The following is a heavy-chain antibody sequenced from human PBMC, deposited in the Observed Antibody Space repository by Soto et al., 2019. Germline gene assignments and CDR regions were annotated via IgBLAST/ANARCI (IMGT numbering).Heavy chain of an antibody. Sequence: QLQLQESGPGLVKPSETLSLTCTVSGGSISSSSYYWGWIRQPPGKGLEWIGSIYYSGSTYYNPSLKSRVPISVDTSKNQFSLKLSSVTAADTAVYYCARHGVEGVTMIVVVIGDDAFDIWGQGTMVTVSS. CDR1: GGSISSSSYY. CDR3: ARHGVEGVTMIVVVIGDDAFDI. V-gene: IGHV4-39*01. J-gene: IGHJ3*02. D-gene: IGHD3-22*01. CDR2: IYYSGST.